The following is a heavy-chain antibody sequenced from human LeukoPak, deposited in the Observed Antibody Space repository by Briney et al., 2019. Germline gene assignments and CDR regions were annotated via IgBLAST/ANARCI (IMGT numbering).Heavy chain of an antibody. J-gene: IGHJ5*02. D-gene: IGHD3-22*01. CDR1: GFTFSSYG. V-gene: IGHV3-33*08. CDR2: IWYDGSNK. Sequence: PGGSLRLSCAASGFTFSSYGMHWVRQAPGKGLEWVAVIWYDGSNKYYADSVKGRFTISRDNSKNTLYLQMNSLRAEDTAVYYCARDYYDSSGSTPFDPWGQGTLVTVSS. CDR3: ARDYYDSSGSTPFDP.